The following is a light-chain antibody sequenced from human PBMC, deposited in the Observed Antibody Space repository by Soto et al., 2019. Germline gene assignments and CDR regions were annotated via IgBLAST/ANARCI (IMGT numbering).Light chain of an antibody. Sequence: ELVMTQSPATLSVSPGQRATLSCRASQSVSSNLAWYQQKPGQAPRLLIYGASTRATGIPARFSGSGSGTGFTLTISSLQSEDFAVYYCQQYNNWPGTFGGGTKVDIK. CDR1: QSVSSN. CDR3: QQYNNWPGT. V-gene: IGKV3-15*01. J-gene: IGKJ4*01. CDR2: GAS.